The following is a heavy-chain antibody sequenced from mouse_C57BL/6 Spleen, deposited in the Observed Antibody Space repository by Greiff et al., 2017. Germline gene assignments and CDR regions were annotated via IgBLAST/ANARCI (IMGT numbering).Heavy chain of an antibody. V-gene: IGHV1-76*01. D-gene: IGHD2-3*01. Sequence: QVQLKQSGAELVRPGASVKLSCKASGYTFTDYYINWVKQRPGQGLEWIARIYPGSGNTYYNEKCKGKATLTAEKSSSTAYMQLSSLTSEDAAVYFCARVTSYYFGYWSPGTTLAVSS. CDR1: GYTFTDYY. CDR3: ARVTSYYFGY. J-gene: IGHJ2*01. CDR2: IYPGSGNT.